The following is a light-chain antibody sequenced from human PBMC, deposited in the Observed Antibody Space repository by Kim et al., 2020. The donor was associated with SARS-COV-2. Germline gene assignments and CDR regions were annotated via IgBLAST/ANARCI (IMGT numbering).Light chain of an antibody. CDR1: SSNIGAGYA. J-gene: IGLJ3*02. V-gene: IGLV1-40*01. CDR2: GSS. Sequence: QRVTISCTGNSSNIGAGYAVHWYQQLPGTAPKLLIYGSSNRPSGVPDRISCSNSVTSASLAITGLQAEDEADYYCQSYDSSLSVWVFGGGTQLTVL. CDR3: QSYDSSLSVWV.